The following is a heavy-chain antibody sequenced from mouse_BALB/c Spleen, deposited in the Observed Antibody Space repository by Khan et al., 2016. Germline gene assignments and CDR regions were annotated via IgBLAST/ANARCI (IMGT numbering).Heavy chain of an antibody. V-gene: IGHV5-17*02. CDR3: ARSYYDHTSWFAN. D-gene: IGHD2-4*01. CDR2: ISSGTTTI. CDR1: GFTFSSFG. Sequence: EVELVESGGGLVQPGGSRKLSCAASGFTFSSFGMHWVRQAPEKGLEWVAYISSGTTTIYYADTVKGRFTISRDNPKNTLFLQMTSLRSEDTAMYYWARSYYDHTSWFANWGQSTLFNVSA. J-gene: IGHJ3*01.